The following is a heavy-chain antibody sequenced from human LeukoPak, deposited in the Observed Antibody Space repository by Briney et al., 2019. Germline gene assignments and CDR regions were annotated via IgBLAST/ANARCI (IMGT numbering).Heavy chain of an antibody. V-gene: IGHV3-43*02. CDR2: ISGDSNST. CDR1: GFTFDDYA. CDR3: ATNFGAYYYDTRGYYDF. J-gene: IGHJ4*02. D-gene: IGHD3-22*01. Sequence: GGSLRLSCAASGFTFDDYAMHWVRQAPGKGLEWVSLISGDSNSTYYAGSVKGRFTISRDNSKNSLYLQMNSLRTEDTAFYYCATNFGAYYYDTRGYYDFWGQGTLVTLST.